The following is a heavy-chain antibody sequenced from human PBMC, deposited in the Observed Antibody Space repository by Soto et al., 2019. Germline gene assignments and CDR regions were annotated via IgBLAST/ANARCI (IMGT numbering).Heavy chain of an antibody. J-gene: IGHJ2*01. V-gene: IGHV4-39*01. D-gene: IGHD3-22*01. CDR3: ARRRGYYDDSDNLRWFIDV. CDR2: IYSNDNT. CDR1: GGSVSSNSYS. Sequence: PSETLSLTCTVSGGSVSSNSYSWGWVRQSPGKGLEWIGTIYSNDNTHYNPSLLSRVTISVDTSKTHFSLKLTSVTAADTAVYYCARRRGYYDDSDNLRWFIDVWGRGTLVTVSS.